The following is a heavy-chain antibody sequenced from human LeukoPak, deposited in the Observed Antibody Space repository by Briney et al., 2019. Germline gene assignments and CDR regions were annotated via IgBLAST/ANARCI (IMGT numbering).Heavy chain of an antibody. V-gene: IGHV1-18*01. CDR2: ISAYNGNT. CDR3: AKEDTIFGVVITLFDY. D-gene: IGHD3-3*01. J-gene: IGHJ4*02. CDR1: GYTFTSYG. Sequence: GASVKVSCKASGYTFTSYGISWVRQAPGQGLEWMGWISAYNGNTNYAQKLQGRVTMTTDTSTSTAYMELRSLRSDDTAVYYCAKEDTIFGVVITLFDYWGQGTLVTVSS.